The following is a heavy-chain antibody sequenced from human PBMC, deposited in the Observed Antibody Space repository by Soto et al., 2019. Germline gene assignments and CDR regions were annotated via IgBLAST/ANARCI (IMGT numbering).Heavy chain of an antibody. CDR2: IFHTGTT. V-gene: IGHV4-61*01. CDR1: GGSVSSGNYY. J-gene: IGHJ4*02. D-gene: IGHD1-26*01. CDR3: TRAPVSGSYCFDF. Sequence: PSETLSLTCTVSGGSVSSGNYYWSWIRQPPGKGLEWIGYIFHTGTTNYNPSLKSRVTIPLDTSMNQFSLKLSSVTPADTAVYYCTRAPVSGSYCFDFWGQGTPVTVSS.